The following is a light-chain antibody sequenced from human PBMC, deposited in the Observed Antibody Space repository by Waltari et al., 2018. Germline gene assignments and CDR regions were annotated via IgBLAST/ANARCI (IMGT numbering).Light chain of an antibody. Sequence: QSALTQPASVSGSPGQSLTISCTGTSSDVGGYNYVSWYQHHPGKAPKLMLFDVSNRPSGVSKRVSGCKSGNTASLTISGLQAEDEADYYCSSYIGSSTLDLFGGGTSLTVL. J-gene: IGLJ2*01. V-gene: IGLV2-14*03. CDR1: SSDVGGYNY. CDR3: SSYIGSSTLDL. CDR2: DVS.